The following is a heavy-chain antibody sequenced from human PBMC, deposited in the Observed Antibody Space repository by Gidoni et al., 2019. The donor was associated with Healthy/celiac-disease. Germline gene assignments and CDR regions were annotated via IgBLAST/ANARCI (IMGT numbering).Heavy chain of an antibody. CDR1: GFTFSSYS. V-gene: IGHV3-21*01. Sequence: EVQLVESGGGLVKPGGSLRLSCAASGFTFSSYSMNWVRQAPGKGLEWVSSISSSSSYIYYADSVKGRFTISRDNAKNSLYLQMNSLRAEDTAVYYCARADYGDFPNAFDIWGQGTMVTVSS. CDR2: ISSSSSYI. D-gene: IGHD4-17*01. CDR3: ARADYGDFPNAFDI. J-gene: IGHJ3*02.